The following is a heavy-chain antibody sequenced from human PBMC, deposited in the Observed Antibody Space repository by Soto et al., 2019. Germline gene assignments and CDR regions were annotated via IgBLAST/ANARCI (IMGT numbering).Heavy chain of an antibody. CDR1: GFTFSRYW. D-gene: IGHD5-18*01. CDR3: ARGDTPMITGMDSFDI. Sequence: GGSLRLSCAASGFTFSRYWMNWVRQAPGKGLEWVANIKQDGTEKDYVDSVKGRFTISRDNARNSLYLQMDSLRAEDTAVYFCARGDTPMITGMDSFDIWGQGTMVTVSS. CDR2: IKQDGTEK. J-gene: IGHJ3*02. V-gene: IGHV3-7*01.